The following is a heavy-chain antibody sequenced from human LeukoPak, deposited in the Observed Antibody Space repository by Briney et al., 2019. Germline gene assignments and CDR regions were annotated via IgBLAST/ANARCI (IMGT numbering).Heavy chain of an antibody. CDR1: GFTFSSYS. J-gene: IGHJ4*02. CDR3: ARDLALRYFD. V-gene: IGHV3-21*01. CDR2: ISSSSSYI. D-gene: IGHD3-9*01. Sequence: GGPLRLSCAASGFTFSSYSMNWVRQAPGKGLEWVSSISSSSSYIYYADSVKGRFTISRDNAKNSLYLQMNSLRAEDTAVYYCARDLALRYFDWGQGTLVTVSS.